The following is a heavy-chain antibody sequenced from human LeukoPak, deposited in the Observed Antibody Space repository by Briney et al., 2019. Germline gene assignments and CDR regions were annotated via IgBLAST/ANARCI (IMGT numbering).Heavy chain of an antibody. Sequence: ASVKVSCRVSGYTLTELSMHWVRQAPGKGLEWMGRFDPEDGETIYAQKFQGRVTMTEDTSTNTAYMELSSLRSEDTAVYYCATQQLVRFVLRFQHWGQGTLVTVSS. V-gene: IGHV1-24*01. CDR3: ATQQLVRFVLRFQH. D-gene: IGHD6-13*01. J-gene: IGHJ1*01. CDR2: FDPEDGET. CDR1: GYTLTELS.